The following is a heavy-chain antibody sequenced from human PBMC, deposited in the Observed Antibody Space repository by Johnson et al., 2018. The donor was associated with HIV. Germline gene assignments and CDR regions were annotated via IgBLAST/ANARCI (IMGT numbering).Heavy chain of an antibody. Sequence: QMQLVESGGGVVQPGRSLRLSCAASGFTFSNYAMHWVRQAPVKGLEWVSVISYDGSNKYYADSVEGRFTISRDKFKNTLYLQMDSLRAEDTAVYYCARGGHGTMVIVS. V-gene: IGHV3-30-3*01. J-gene: IGHJ3*01. CDR1: GFTFSNYA. CDR3: AR. CDR2: ISYDGSNK.